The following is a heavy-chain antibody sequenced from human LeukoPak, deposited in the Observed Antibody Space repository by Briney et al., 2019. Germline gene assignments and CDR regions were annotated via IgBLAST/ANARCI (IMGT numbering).Heavy chain of an antibody. V-gene: IGHV4-39*07. CDR2: IFYSGST. CDR1: GGSISSSSYY. D-gene: IGHD5-18*01. CDR3: ARADQGYSYGSWFDP. Sequence: SETLSLTCTVSGGSISSSSYYWGWIRQPPGKGLEWIGVIFYSGSTYYNPSLKSRVTMSVDTAKNQFSLNVWSVTAADTAVYYCARADQGYSYGSWFDPWGQGTLVTVSS. J-gene: IGHJ5*02.